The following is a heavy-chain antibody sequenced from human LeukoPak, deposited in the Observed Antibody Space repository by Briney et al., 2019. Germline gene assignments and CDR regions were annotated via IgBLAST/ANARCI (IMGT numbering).Heavy chain of an antibody. CDR2: INAGNGNT. Sequence: ASVKVSCKASGYTFTSYAMHWVRQAPGQRLEWMGWINAGNGNTKYSQKFQGRVTITRDTSASTAYMELSSLRSEDTAVYYCARGSSEYYYDSSGYSPFDYWGQGTLVTVSS. CDR1: GYTFTSYA. V-gene: IGHV1-3*01. D-gene: IGHD3-22*01. CDR3: ARGSSEYYYDSSGYSPFDY. J-gene: IGHJ4*02.